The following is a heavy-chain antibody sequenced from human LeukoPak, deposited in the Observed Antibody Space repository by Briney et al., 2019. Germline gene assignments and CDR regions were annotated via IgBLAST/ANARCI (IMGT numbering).Heavy chain of an antibody. CDR3: ARGYCSTSCHADY. D-gene: IGHD2-2*01. Sequence: ASVKVSCKASGYTLTSYGIIWVRQAPVQGLEWMGWISAYNGNTNYAQKLQGRITMTTDTSTSTAYMELRSLRSDDTAVYYCARGYCSTSCHADYWGQGTLVTVSS. CDR2: ISAYNGNT. V-gene: IGHV1-18*01. CDR1: GYTLTSYG. J-gene: IGHJ4*02.